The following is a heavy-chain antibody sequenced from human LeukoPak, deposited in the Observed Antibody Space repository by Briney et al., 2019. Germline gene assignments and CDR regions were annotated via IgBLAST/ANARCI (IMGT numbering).Heavy chain of an antibody. CDR1: GFTFDDYG. CDR2: INWNGGST. V-gene: IGHV3-20*04. J-gene: IGHJ4*02. CDR3: AKDPGYYFDSSAYFDY. Sequence: GGSLRLSCAASGFTFDDYGMSWVRQAPGKGLEWVSGINWNGGSTGYADSVKGRFTISRDNAKNSLYLQMNSLRAEDTALYYCAKDPGYYFDSSAYFDYWGQGTLVAVSS. D-gene: IGHD3-22*01.